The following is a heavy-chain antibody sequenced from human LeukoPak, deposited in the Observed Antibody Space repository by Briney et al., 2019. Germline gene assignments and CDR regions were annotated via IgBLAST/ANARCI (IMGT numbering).Heavy chain of an antibody. Sequence: PSETLSLTCTVSGGSINSYYWSWIRQPAGKGLEWIGRIYTSGSTNYNPSLKSRVTMSVDTSKNQFSLKLSSVTAADTAVYYCARESTDTVTSDAFDIWGQGTMVTVSS. CDR1: GGSINSYY. V-gene: IGHV4-4*07. CDR3: ARESTDTVTSDAFDI. CDR2: IYTSGST. D-gene: IGHD2-2*01. J-gene: IGHJ3*02.